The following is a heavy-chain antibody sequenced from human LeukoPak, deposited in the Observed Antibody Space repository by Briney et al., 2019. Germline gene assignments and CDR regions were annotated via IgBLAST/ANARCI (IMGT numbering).Heavy chain of an antibody. Sequence: GGSLRLSCVTSGFTFSNYWMNWVRQAPGKGLEWVANIKADGSEKYYVDSVKGRFSISRDIPNNPVYLQMNSLRDEDTAVFYCVRSSGWIFDNWGQGILVTVSS. V-gene: IGHV3-7*01. J-gene: IGHJ4*02. D-gene: IGHD6-19*01. CDR2: IKADGSEK. CDR1: GFTFSNYW. CDR3: VRSSGWIFDN.